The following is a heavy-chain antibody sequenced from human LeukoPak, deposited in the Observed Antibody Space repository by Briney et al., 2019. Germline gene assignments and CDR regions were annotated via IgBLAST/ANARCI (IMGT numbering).Heavy chain of an antibody. D-gene: IGHD1-14*01. CDR1: GFTFSSYG. Sequence: PGGSLRLSCAASGFTFSSYGMHWVRQAPGKGLEWVAVISYDGSNKYYADSVKGRFTISRDNSKNTLYLQMNSLRAEDTAVYYCAKAGRGTFDYWGQGTLVTVSS. CDR3: AKAGRGTFDY. V-gene: IGHV3-30*18. CDR2: ISYDGSNK. J-gene: IGHJ4*02.